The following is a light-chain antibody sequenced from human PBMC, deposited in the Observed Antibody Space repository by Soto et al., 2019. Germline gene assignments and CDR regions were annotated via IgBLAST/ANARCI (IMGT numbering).Light chain of an antibody. J-gene: IGKJ1*01. CDR1: QSVFNNH. Sequence: SLSPGERATLSCRASQSVFNNHIGWYQQKPGQAPRRLIFGASFRATGIPDRFSGSGSGTDFTLTISRLEPEDFAVYYCQQYGSSPTTFGQGTKV. V-gene: IGKV3-20*01. CDR2: GAS. CDR3: QQYGSSPTT.